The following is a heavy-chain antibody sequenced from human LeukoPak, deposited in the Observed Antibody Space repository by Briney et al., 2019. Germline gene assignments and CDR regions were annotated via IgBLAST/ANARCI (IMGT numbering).Heavy chain of an antibody. CDR3: ARGIPYCSSTSCRPGYYYMDV. D-gene: IGHD2-2*01. J-gene: IGHJ6*03. Sequence: GASVKVSCKASGYTFTSYGVSWVQQAPGQGLEWMGWISAYNGNTNYAQKLQGRVTMTTDTSTSTAYMELRSLRSDDTAVYYCARGIPYCSSTSCRPGYYYMDVWGKGTTVTVSS. CDR1: GYTFTSYG. V-gene: IGHV1-18*01. CDR2: ISAYNGNT.